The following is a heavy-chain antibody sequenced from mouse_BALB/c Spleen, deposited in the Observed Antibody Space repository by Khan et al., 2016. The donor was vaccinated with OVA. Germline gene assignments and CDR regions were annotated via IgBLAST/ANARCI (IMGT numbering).Heavy chain of an antibody. CDR2: ISYSGST. J-gene: IGHJ2*01. V-gene: IGHV3-2*02. CDR1: GYSITSGYG. CDR3: ARTARIKY. Sequence: DVQLQESGPGLVKPSQSLSLTCTVTGYSITSGYGWNWIRQFPGNKLEWMGYISYSGSTNYNPSLKSRISITRDTSKNQFFLQLNAVTTEDTAAEYCARTARIKYWGQGTTLTVSS. D-gene: IGHD1-2*01.